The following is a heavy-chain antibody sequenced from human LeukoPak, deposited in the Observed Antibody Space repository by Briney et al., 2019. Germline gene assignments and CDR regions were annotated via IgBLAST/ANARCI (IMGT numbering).Heavy chain of an antibody. D-gene: IGHD3-22*01. Sequence: GGSLRLSCAASGFTFSSYSMNWVRQAPGKGLEWVSSISSSSSYIYYAGSVKGRFTISRDNAKNSLYLQMNSLRAEDTAVYYCARDLEGYYDSSGPLLGPDYWGQGTLVTVSS. V-gene: IGHV3-21*01. CDR3: ARDLEGYYDSSGPLLGPDY. J-gene: IGHJ4*02. CDR2: ISSSSSYI. CDR1: GFTFSSYS.